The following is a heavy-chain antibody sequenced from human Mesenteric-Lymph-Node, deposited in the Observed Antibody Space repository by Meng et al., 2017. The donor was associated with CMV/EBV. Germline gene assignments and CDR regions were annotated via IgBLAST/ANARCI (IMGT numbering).Heavy chain of an antibody. CDR3: AKDTGKASTGAFDI. V-gene: IGHV3-23*01. J-gene: IGHJ3*02. Sequence: GESLKISCAASGFTFSSYAMSWVRQAPGKGLEWASAISGSGGSTYYADSVKGRFTISRDNSKNTLYLQMNSLRAADTAVYYCAKDTGKASTGAFDIWGQGTMVTVSS. D-gene: IGHD1-1*01. CDR2: ISGSGGST. CDR1: GFTFSSYA.